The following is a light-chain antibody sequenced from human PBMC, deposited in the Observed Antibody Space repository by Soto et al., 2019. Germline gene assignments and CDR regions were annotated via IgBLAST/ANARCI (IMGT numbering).Light chain of an antibody. V-gene: IGLV2-14*01. CDR1: SSDVGGYNY. Sequence: QSFLTQPASVSGSPGQSITISCAGTSSDVGGYNYVSWYQQHPGKAPKLLIYEVSDRPSGVSDRFSGSKSGNTASLTISGLQAEDESDYYCNSYTNSGTHVFGTGTKVTVL. CDR3: NSYTNSGTHV. CDR2: EVS. J-gene: IGLJ1*01.